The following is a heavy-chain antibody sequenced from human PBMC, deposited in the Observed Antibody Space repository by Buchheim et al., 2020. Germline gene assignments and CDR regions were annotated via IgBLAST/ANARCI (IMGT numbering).Heavy chain of an antibody. D-gene: IGHD2-2*01. CDR3: ARDGTVFCRRTSCQSGHYYHGIDV. V-gene: IGHV4-59*01. Sequence: QVHLQESGPGLVKPSEALSLICTVSGGSMRNSYWTWIRQPPGKGLEWIGFISDSGMTTYGHSLKGRVTISLDPSKNQFSLTLTSVTAADTAVYYCARDGTVFCRRTSCQSGHYYHGIDVWGQGTT. J-gene: IGHJ6*02. CDR1: GGSMRNSY. CDR2: ISDSGMT.